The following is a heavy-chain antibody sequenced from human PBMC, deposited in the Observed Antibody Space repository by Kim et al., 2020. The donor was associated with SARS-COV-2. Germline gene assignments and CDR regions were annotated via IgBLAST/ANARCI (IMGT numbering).Heavy chain of an antibody. Sequence: GGSLRLSCAASGFTFSSYSMNWVRQAPGKGLEWVSSISSSSSYIYYADSVKGRFTISRDNAKNSLYLQMNSLRAEDTAVYYCARDRSHGGLWFGEEHPFDYWGQGTLVTVSS. CDR2: ISSSSSYI. V-gene: IGHV3-21*01. D-gene: IGHD3-10*01. CDR1: GFTFSSYS. CDR3: ARDRSHGGLWFGEEHPFDY. J-gene: IGHJ4*02.